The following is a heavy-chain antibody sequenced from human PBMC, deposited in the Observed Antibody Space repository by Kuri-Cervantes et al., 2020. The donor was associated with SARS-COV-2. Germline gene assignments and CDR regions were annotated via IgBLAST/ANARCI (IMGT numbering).Heavy chain of an antibody. CDR3: ARDVTGYSSSWYGYYYYGMDV. CDR1: GFIFSRYS. V-gene: IGHV3-21*01. J-gene: IGHJ6*02. Sequence: GESLKISCAASGFIFSRYSLNWVRQAPGKGLEWVSSINGNSSRIYYADSMKGRFTISRDNAKNSLYLQMNSLRAEDTAVYYCARDVTGYSSSWYGYYYYGMDVWGQGTTVTVSS. CDR2: INGNSSRI. D-gene: IGHD6-13*01.